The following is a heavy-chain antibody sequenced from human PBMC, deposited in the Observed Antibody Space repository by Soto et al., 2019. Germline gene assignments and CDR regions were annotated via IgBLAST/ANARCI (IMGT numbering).Heavy chain of an antibody. CDR2: IIPIFGTA. D-gene: IGHD3-22*01. CDR1: GGTFSSYA. J-gene: IGHJ4*02. V-gene: IGHV1-69*13. Sequence: SVKVSCKASGGTFSSYAISWVRQAPGQGLEWMGGIIPIFGTANYAQKFQGRVTITADESTSTAYMELSSLRSEDTAVYYCARAGRDYYDSSGYDYWGQGTLVTVSS. CDR3: ARAGRDYYDSSGYDY.